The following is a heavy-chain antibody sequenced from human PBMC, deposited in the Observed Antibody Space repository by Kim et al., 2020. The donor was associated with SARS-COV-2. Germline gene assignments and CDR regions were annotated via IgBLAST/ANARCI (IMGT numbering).Heavy chain of an antibody. CDR1: GGSISSYY. V-gene: IGHV4-4*07. J-gene: IGHJ6*02. D-gene: IGHD3-16*01. Sequence: SETLSLTCTVSGGSISSYYWSWIRQPAGKGLEWIGRIYTSGSTNYNPSLKSRVTMSVDTSKNQFSLKLSSVTAADTAVYYCAEVSNWGYYYYGMDVWGQGTTVTVSS. CDR3: AEVSNWGYYYYGMDV. CDR2: IYTSGST.